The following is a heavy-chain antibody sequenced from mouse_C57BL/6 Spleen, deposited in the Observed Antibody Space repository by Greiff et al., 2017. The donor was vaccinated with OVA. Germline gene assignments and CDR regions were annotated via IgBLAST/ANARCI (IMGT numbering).Heavy chain of an antibody. CDR3: AREGYGNYGYYFDY. CDR1: GYTFTSYG. J-gene: IGHJ2*01. V-gene: IGHV1-81*01. D-gene: IGHD2-10*02. Sequence: VKLQQSGAELARPGASVKLSCKASGYTFTSYGISWVKQRTGQGLEWIGEIYPRSGNTYYNEKFKGKATLTADKSSSTAYMELRSLTSEDSAVYFCAREGYGNYGYYFDYWGQGTTLTVSS. CDR2: IYPRSGNT.